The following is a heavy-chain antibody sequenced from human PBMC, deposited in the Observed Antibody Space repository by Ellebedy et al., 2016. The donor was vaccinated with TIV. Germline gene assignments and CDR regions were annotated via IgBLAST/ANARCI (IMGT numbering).Heavy chain of an antibody. Sequence: GESLKISCAASGFKFDNYAMNWVRQAPGKGLEWVASITGSGATTYYADSVKGRFTISRDKSMNRLYLQMNSLRAEDTAVYFCAKDPMSIPLYGMEQWGQGTLVTVSS. CDR3: AKDPMSIPLYGMEQ. CDR1: GFKFDNYA. V-gene: IGHV3-23*01. D-gene: IGHD3-3*01. J-gene: IGHJ4*02. CDR2: ITGSGATT.